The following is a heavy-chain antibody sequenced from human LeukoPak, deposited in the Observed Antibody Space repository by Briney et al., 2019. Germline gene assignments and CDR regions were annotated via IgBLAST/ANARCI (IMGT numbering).Heavy chain of an antibody. CDR1: GFTFSDYY. CDR3: ARSDYYYYYYGMDV. J-gene: IGHJ6*02. V-gene: IGHV3-11*03. CDR2: ISSSSSYT. Sequence: PGGSLRLSCAASGFTFSDYYMSWIRQAPGKGLEWVSYISSSSSYTSYADSVKGRFTISRDNAKNSLYLQMNSLRAEDTAVYYCARSDYYYYYYGMDVWGQGTTVTVSS.